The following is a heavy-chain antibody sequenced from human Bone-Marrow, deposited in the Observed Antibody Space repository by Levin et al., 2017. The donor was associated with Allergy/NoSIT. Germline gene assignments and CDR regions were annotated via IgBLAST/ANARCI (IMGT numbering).Heavy chain of an antibody. V-gene: IGHV4-38-2*01. J-gene: IGHJ5*02. CDR2: IYHSGST. CDR1: GYSISSGYY. D-gene: IGHD5-18*01. Sequence: PSETLSLTCAVSGYSISSGYYWGWIRQPPGKGLEWIGSIYHSGSTYYNPSLKSRVTISVDTSKNQFSLKLSSVTAADTAVYYCARQIQRSGWFDPWGQGTLVTVSS. CDR3: ARQIQRSGWFDP.